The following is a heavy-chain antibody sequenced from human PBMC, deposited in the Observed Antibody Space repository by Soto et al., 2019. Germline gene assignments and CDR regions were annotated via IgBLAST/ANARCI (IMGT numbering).Heavy chain of an antibody. CDR1: GYTFTSYY. D-gene: IGHD3-16*01. J-gene: IGHJ3*01. CDR3: AIATEGGDGAVDF. V-gene: IGHV1-46*01. CDR2: INPSGGST. Sequence: QVQLVQSGAEVKKPVASVKASCKASGYTFTSYYMLWVRQAPGQGLEGMGIINPSGGSTSYAQKFQGRVTMTRDTSTSTGYMGLRSVSSEDTAVYYCAIATEGGDGAVDFWGHGTMVTVSS.